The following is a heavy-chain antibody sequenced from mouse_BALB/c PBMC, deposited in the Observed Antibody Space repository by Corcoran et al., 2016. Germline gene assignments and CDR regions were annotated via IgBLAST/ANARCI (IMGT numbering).Heavy chain of an antibody. J-gene: IGHJ2*01. D-gene: IGHD1-1*01. CDR2: IYWDDDK. CDR1: GFSLRTSGMG. V-gene: IGHV8-12*01. CDR3: ARRGIYYYTSFDY. Sequence: QVTLKESGPGILQPSQTLSLTCSFSGFSLRTSGMGVSWIRQPSGKGLEWLAHIYWDDDKRYNPSLKSRLTISKDTSSNQVFLKITSVDTADTATYYCARRGIYYYTSFDYWGQGTTLTVSS.